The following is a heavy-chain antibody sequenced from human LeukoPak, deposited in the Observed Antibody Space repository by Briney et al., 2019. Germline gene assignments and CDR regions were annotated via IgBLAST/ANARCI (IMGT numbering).Heavy chain of an antibody. V-gene: IGHV3-74*01. Sequence: GGSLRLSCAASGFTFSNYWMHWVRQAPGKGLVWVSRINSDGSSTSYADSVKGRFTISRDNAKNTLYLQMNSLRAEDTAVYYCARDVPGWYYFDYWGQGTLVTVSS. CDR2: INSDGSST. CDR1: GFTFSNYW. J-gene: IGHJ4*02. D-gene: IGHD6-19*01. CDR3: ARDVPGWYYFDY.